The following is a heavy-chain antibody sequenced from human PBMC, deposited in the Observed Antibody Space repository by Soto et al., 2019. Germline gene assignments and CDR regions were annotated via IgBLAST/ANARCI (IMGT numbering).Heavy chain of an antibody. CDR1: GYTFTSYG. CDR3: ARGAYLRVLDWLPNPFDY. Sequence: QVQLVQSGAEVKKPGASVKVSCKASGYTFTSYGISWVRQAPGQGLEWMGWISAYNGNTNYAQKLQGRVTMTTDTSTSPAYLSVRRLRTDDTAVYNCARGAYLRVLDWLPNPFDYWGQGALVTVTS. J-gene: IGHJ4*02. V-gene: IGHV1-18*01. CDR2: ISAYNGNT. D-gene: IGHD3-3*01.